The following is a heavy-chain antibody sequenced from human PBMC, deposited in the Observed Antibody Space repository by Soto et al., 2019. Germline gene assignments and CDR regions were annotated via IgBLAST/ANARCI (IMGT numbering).Heavy chain of an antibody. V-gene: IGHV3-30*03. CDR2: ISYDGSNK. J-gene: IGHJ5*02. D-gene: IGHD2-2*01. CDR3: ARLAWGYCSSTSCYAPAWFHP. CDR1: GLTFSSYG. Sequence: GGSLRLSCAASGLTFSSYGMHWVRLAPGKGMEWVAVISYDGSNKYYADSVKGRFTISRDNSKNTLYLQMNSLRAEDTAVYYCARLAWGYCSSTSCYAPAWFHPWGQGTLVTVSS.